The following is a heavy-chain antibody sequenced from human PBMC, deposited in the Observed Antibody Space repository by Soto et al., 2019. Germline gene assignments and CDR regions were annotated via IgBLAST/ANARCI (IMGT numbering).Heavy chain of an antibody. J-gene: IGHJ4*02. V-gene: IGHV1-69*13. CDR1: GGTFSSYA. D-gene: IGHD5-12*01. CDR3: AGPELNSGYDSSFDY. CDR2: IIPIFGTA. Sequence: ASVKVSCKASGGTFSSYAISWVRQAPGQGLEWMGGIIPIFGTANYAQKFQGRVTITADESTSTAYMELSSLRSEDTAVYYCAGPELNSGYDSSFDYWGQGTLVTVSS.